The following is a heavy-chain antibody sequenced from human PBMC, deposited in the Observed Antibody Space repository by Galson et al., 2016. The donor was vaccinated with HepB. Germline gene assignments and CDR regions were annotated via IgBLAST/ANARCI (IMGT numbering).Heavy chain of an antibody. V-gene: IGHV5-51*01. CDR1: GYTFTSYW. D-gene: IGHD2-21*01. CDR3: ATHSGQEAFDI. J-gene: IGHJ3*02. Sequence: QSGAEVKKPGESLKMSCEASGYTFTSYWIGWVRQMPAKGLEWVAIIYPGDSDTGYGPSFQGRVTISADKSIRTASLQWTSLETSDTATYYCATHSGQEAFDIWGQGTMVTVSS. CDR2: IYPGDSDT.